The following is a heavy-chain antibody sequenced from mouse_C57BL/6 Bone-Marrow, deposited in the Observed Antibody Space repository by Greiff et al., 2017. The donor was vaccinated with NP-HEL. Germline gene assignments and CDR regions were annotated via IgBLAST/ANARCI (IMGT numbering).Heavy chain of an antibody. J-gene: IGHJ2*01. CDR3: ARWNYYYGLFDY. V-gene: IGHV1-64*01. CDR2: IHPNSGST. D-gene: IGHD1-1*01. Sequence: VQLQQSGAELVKPGASVKLSCKASGYTFTSYWMHWVKQRPGQGLEWIGMIHPNSGSTNYNEKFKSKATLTVDKSSSTAYMQLSSLTSEDSAVYYCARWNYYYGLFDYWGQGTTLTVSS. CDR1: GYTFTSYW.